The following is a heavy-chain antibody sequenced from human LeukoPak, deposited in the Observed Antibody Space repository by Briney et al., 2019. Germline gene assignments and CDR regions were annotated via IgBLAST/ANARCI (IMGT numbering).Heavy chain of an antibody. D-gene: IGHD2-15*01. J-gene: IGHJ3*02. CDR1: GGSISSSSYY. CDR2: IYYSGST. V-gene: IGHV4-39*01. CDR3: ARQLGYCSGGSCYWLAFDI. Sequence: PSEALSLTCTVSGGSISSSSYYWGWIRQPPGKGLEWIGSIYYSGSTYYNPSLKSRVTISVDPSKNQFSLKLSSVTAADTAVYYCARQLGYCSGGSCYWLAFDIWGQGTMVTVSS.